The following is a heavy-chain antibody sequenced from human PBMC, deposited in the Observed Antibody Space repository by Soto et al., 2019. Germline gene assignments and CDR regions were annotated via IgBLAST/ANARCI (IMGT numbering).Heavy chain of an antibody. CDR1: GASVSSSTCY. CDR2: VYRTGGT. J-gene: IGHJ4*02. D-gene: IGHD3-10*01. V-gene: IGHV4-39*02. Sequence: SETLSLTCTVSGASVSSSTCYWGWVRQPPGKGLEWIGSVYRTGGTYYSPSLKSRVAISVDPSKKHLSLNLESVTAADTAVYFCFNGRYGSFDYWGQGTLVTVSS. CDR3: FNGRYGSFDY.